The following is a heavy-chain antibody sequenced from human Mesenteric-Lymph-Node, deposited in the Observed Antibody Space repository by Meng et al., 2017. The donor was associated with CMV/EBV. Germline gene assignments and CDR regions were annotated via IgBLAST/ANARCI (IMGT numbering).Heavy chain of an antibody. V-gene: IGHV4-61*01. D-gene: IGHD6-6*01. CDR3: ARGHSSSPFYFEY. Sequence: GSVSIDRYHWSWLWQSPWKGLEWIGYVYHSGSTNYNPSLPSLQSRVTLSLDTSKNQFSLKLSSVTAADTAVYYCARGHSSSPFYFEYWGKGSLVTVSS. CDR2: VYHSGST. CDR1: GSVSIDRYH. J-gene: IGHJ4*02.